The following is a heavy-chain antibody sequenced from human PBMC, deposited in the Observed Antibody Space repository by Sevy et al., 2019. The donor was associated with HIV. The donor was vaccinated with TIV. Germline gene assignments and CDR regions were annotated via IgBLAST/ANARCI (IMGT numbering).Heavy chain of an antibody. V-gene: IGHV6-1*01. J-gene: IGHJ6*03. CDR2: TYYRSKWYN. D-gene: IGHD1-26*01. Sequence: KQSQTLSLTCAISGDSVSSNSAAWNWIRQSPSRGLEWLGRTYYRSKWYNDYAVSVKSRITINPDTSKNQFSLQLNSVTPEDTAVYYCARVRVAAVGATMDYYYMDVWGKWTTVTVSS. CDR3: ARVRVAAVGATMDYYYMDV. CDR1: GDSVSSNSAA.